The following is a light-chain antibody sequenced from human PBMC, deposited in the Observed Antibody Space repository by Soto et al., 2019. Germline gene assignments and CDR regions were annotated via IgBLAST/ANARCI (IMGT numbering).Light chain of an antibody. CDR3: VLYMGSGMWV. J-gene: IGLJ3*02. CDR1: SGSVSTSYY. V-gene: IGLV8-61*01. Sequence: QAVVTQEPSFSVSPGGTVTLTCGLSSGSVSTSYYPSWYQQTPGQSPRTLIYRTNTRSSGVPDRFSGSILGNKAALTITGAQADDESDYYCVLYMGSGMWVFGGGTKVTVL. CDR2: RTN.